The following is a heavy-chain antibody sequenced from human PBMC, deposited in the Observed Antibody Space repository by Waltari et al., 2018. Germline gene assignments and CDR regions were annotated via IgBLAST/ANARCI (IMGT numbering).Heavy chain of an antibody. J-gene: IGHJ4*02. CDR3: ARDPSIAAAGTEPFDY. D-gene: IGHD6-13*01. Sequence: QVQLVESGGGVVQPGRSLRLSCAASGFTFSSYAMHWVRQAPGKGLEWGAVISYDGSNKYYADSVKGRFTISRDNSKNTLYLQMNSLRAEDTAVYYCARDPSIAAAGTEPFDYWGQGTLVTVSS. V-gene: IGHV3-30-3*01. CDR1: GFTFSSYA. CDR2: ISYDGSNK.